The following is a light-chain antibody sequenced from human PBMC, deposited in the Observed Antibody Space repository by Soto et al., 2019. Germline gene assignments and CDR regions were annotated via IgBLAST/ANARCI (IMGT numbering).Light chain of an antibody. CDR2: KAS. Sequence: DIQMTQSPSTLSASVGDRVTITCRASQSISSWLAWYQQKPGKAPKLLIYKASSLESGVPSRFSGSGSGTEFTLTISSLQPDDFATYYCQQYNSYPWTFGQATKVEIK. J-gene: IGKJ1*01. CDR3: QQYNSYPWT. CDR1: QSISSW. V-gene: IGKV1-5*03.